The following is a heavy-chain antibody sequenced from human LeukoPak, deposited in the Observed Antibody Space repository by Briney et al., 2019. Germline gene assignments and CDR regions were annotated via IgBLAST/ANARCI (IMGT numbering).Heavy chain of an antibody. CDR3: AKGFRYSGSYFDY. Sequence: PGGSLRLSCAASGFTFSSYWMSWVRQAPGKGLEWVANIKHDGSVQYCVDSVKGRFTISRDNAKNSLYLQMNSLRAEDTAVYYCAKGFRYSGSYFDYWGQGTLVTVSS. CDR2: IKHDGSVQ. J-gene: IGHJ4*02. D-gene: IGHD1-26*01. V-gene: IGHV3-7*01. CDR1: GFTFSSYW.